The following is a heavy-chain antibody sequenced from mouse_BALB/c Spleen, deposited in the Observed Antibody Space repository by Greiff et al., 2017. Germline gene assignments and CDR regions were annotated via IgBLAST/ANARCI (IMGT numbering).Heavy chain of an antibody. Sequence: EVMLVESGGGLVKLGGSLKLSCAASGFTFSSYYMSWVRQTPEKRLELVAAINSNGGSTYYPDTVKGRFTISRDNAKNTLYLQMSSLKSEDTALYYCARHGLGRGFAYWGQGTLVTVSA. D-gene: IGHD4-1*01. V-gene: IGHV5-6-2*01. CDR3: ARHGLGRGFAY. J-gene: IGHJ3*01. CDR2: INSNGGST. CDR1: GFTFSSYY.